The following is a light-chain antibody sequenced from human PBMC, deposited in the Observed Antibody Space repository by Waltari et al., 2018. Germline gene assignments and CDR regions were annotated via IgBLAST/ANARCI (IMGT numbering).Light chain of an antibody. CDR2: EGS. Sequence: QSALTQPASVSGSPGQSITISCPGSSSDFGTYTLGSWYQHPPGKAPKLMIYEGSKRPSGVSSRFSGSKSGNTASLTISGLQAEDEADYYCCSYAIRSVVFGGGTKVTVL. J-gene: IGLJ2*01. CDR1: SSDFGTYTL. V-gene: IGLV2-23*01. CDR3: CSYAIRSVV.